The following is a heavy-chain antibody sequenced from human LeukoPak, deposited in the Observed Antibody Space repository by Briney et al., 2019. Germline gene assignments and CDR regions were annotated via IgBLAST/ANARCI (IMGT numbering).Heavy chain of an antibody. CDR2: IKSKTDGGTT. CDR1: GFTFSNAW. D-gene: IGHD3-10*01. J-gene: IGHJ4*02. CDR3: TTDLWFGELYADY. V-gene: IGHV3-15*01. Sequence: GGSLRLSCAASGFTFSNAWMSWVRQAPGKGLEWVGRIKSKTDGGTTDYAAPVKGRFTISRDDSKNTLYLQMNSLKTEDTAVYYCTTDLWFGELYADYWGQGTLVTVSS.